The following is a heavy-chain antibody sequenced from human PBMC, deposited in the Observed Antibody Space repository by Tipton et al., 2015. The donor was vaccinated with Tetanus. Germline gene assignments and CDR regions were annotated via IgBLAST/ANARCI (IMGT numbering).Heavy chain of an antibody. V-gene: IGHV3-30*04. CDR2: ISYDGSNK. CDR1: GFTFSSYA. J-gene: IGHJ4*02. Sequence: SLRLSCAASGFTFSSYAMHWVRQAPGKGLEWVAVISYDGSNKHYAGSVKGRFTISRDNSKNTLYLQMNSLGAEDTAVYYCAKDSPYSYYYDSSGYTDYWGQGTLVTVSS. CDR3: AKDSPYSYYYDSSGYTDY. D-gene: IGHD3-22*01.